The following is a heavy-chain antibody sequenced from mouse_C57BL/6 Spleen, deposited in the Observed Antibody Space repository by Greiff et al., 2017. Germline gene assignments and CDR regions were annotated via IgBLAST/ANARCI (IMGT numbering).Heavy chain of an antibody. CDR2: IYPGDGDT. V-gene: IGHV1-82*01. Sequence: QVQLQQSGPELVKPGASVKISCKASGYAFSSSWMNWVKQRPGKGLEWIGRIYPGDGDTNYNGKFKGKATLTADKSSSTAYMQLSSLTSEDSAVYFCARSPSTMVTAYYFDYWGQGTTLTVSS. D-gene: IGHD2-2*01. CDR3: ARSPSTMVTAYYFDY. J-gene: IGHJ2*01. CDR1: GYAFSSSW.